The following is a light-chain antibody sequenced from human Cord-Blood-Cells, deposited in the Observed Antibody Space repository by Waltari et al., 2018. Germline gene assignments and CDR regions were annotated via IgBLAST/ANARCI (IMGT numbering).Light chain of an antibody. V-gene: IGKV1-5*03. J-gene: IGKJ4*01. CDR2: KAS. CDR3: QQYNSYSLT. Sequence: DVRFSHPASSLSAHIGDRVSLTCQASQSISSWLAWYQQKPGKDPKLLIYKASSLESGVPSRFSGSGSGTEFTLTISSLQPDDFATYYCQQYNSYSLTFGGGTKVEIK. CDR1: QSISSW.